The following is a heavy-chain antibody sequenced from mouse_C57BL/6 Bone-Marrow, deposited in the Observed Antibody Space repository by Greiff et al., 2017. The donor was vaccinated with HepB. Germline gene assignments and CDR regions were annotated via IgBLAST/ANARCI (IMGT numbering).Heavy chain of an antibody. V-gene: IGHV3-1*01. Sequence: EVMLVESGPGMVKPSQSLSLTCTVTGYSITSGYDWHWIRHFPGNKLEWMGYISYSGSTNYNPSLKSRISITHDTSKNHFFLKLNSVTTEDTATYYCARVYDGRFDYWGQGTTLTVSS. D-gene: IGHD2-3*01. CDR3: ARVYDGRFDY. CDR1: GYSITSGYD. J-gene: IGHJ2*01. CDR2: ISYSGST.